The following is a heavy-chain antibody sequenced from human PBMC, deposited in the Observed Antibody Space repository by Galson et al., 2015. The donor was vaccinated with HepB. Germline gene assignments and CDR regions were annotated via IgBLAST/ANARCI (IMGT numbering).Heavy chain of an antibody. CDR3: ARGEFVVVVAAPDYYYGMDV. CDR2: INHSGST. J-gene: IGHJ6*02. Sequence: ETLSLTCAVYGGSFSGYYWSWIRQPPGKGLEWIGEINHSGSTNYNPSLKSRVTISVDTSKNQFSLKLSSVTAADTAVYYCARGEFVVVVAAPDYYYGMDVWGQGTTVTVSS. D-gene: IGHD2-15*01. V-gene: IGHV4-34*01. CDR1: GGSFSGYY.